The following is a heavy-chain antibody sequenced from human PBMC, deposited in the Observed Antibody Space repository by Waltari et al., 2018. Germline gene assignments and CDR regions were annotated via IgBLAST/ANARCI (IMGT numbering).Heavy chain of an antibody. CDR3: ARDYPAAHVFDY. J-gene: IGHJ4*02. CDR2: MYYTGTA. D-gene: IGHD2-15*01. CDR1: GASITTYY. V-gene: IGHV4-59*01. Sequence: QVQLQESGPGLVKPSETLSLTCTVSGASITTYYYSWIRQSPGKGLQWIGSMYYTGTAYYNPPLKSRVTISLYTSKNQFSLRLPSVTTADTAVYYCARDYPAAHVFDYWGQGTVVAVSS.